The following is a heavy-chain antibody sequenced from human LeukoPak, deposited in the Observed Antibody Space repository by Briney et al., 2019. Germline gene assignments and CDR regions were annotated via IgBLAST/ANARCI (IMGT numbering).Heavy chain of an antibody. CDR2: IYYSGST. Sequence: PSETLSLTCTVSGGSISSYYWSWIRQPPGRGLEWIGYIYYSGSTNYNPSLKSRVAISVDTSKNQFSLKLSSVTAADTAVYYCARGKGIDFWSGYYRANWFDPWGQGTLVTVSS. V-gene: IGHV4-59*01. D-gene: IGHD3-3*01. J-gene: IGHJ5*02. CDR1: GGSISSYY. CDR3: ARGKGIDFWSGYYRANWFDP.